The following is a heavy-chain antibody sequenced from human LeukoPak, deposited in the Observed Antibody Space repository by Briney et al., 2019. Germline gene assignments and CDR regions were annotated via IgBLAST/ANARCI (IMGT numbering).Heavy chain of an antibody. V-gene: IGHV4-59*01. CDR1: GGSISSYY. CDR3: ARAYGSYSFDY. J-gene: IGHJ4*02. Sequence: SGTLSLTCTVSGGSISSYYWNWIRQPPGKGLEWIGYGSYSGSTDYNPSLKSRVTISVDTPKHQFSLKLSSVTAADTAVYYCARAYGSYSFDYWGQGTLVTVSS. D-gene: IGHD1-26*01. CDR2: GSYSGST.